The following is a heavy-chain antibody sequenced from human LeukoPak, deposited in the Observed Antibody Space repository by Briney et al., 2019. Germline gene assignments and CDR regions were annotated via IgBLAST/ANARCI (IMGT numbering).Heavy chain of an antibody. CDR1: GFTFSRYA. J-gene: IGHJ4*02. V-gene: IGHV3-23*01. CDR3: ARDRSSRYFDWLLYGDY. Sequence: GGSLRLSCAAPGFTFSRYAMSWVRQAPGKGLEWVSAISSSGGSTYYADSVKGRLTISRDNSKNTLYLQVNSLRAEDTAVYYCARDRSSRYFDWLLYGDYWGQGTLVTVSS. CDR2: ISSSGGST. D-gene: IGHD3-9*01.